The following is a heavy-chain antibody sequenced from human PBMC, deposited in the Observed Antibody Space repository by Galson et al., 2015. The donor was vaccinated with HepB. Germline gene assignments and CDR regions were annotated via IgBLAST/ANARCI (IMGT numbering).Heavy chain of an antibody. Sequence: SVKVSCKASGYTFTSYGISWVRQAPGQGLEWMGWISGYDGSTKYAQKLQVRVTMTTDTSTSTANMELRSLRSDDTAVYYCARDTPGYGMDVWGQGTTVTVSS. CDR1: GYTFTSYG. CDR3: ARDTPGYGMDV. CDR2: ISGYDGST. V-gene: IGHV1-18*01. J-gene: IGHJ6*02.